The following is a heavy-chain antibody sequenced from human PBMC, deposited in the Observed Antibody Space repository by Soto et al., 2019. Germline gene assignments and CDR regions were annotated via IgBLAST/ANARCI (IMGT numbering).Heavy chain of an antibody. CDR2: INWDDDK. V-gene: IGHV2-70*01. Sequence: SGPTLVNPTQTLTLTCTISGFSLRTSGMYVSWIRQPPGKALEWLAFINWDDDKYYSTSLKTRLTISRDTSKNQVVLTMTNMDPVDTATYYCARRAMLVHDAFDIWGQGTMVTVSS. D-gene: IGHD3-22*01. CDR1: GFSLRTSGMY. J-gene: IGHJ3*02. CDR3: ARRAMLVHDAFDI.